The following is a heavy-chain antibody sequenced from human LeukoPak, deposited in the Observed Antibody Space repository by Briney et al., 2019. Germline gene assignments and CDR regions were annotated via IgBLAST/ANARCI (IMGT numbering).Heavy chain of an antibody. CDR3: ARHRTGSIGY. CDR1: CYSISSGNY. CDR2: IYHSGST. J-gene: IGHJ4*02. Sequence: SETLSLTCSVSCYSISSGNYWGWIRLPPGKGLQWIGSIYHSGSTYYNPSLKSRGTIPVDTSKNQLSRQLSSVTGADTAVYYCARHRTGSIGYWGQGTLLTVHS. V-gene: IGHV4-38-2*01. D-gene: IGHD1-14*01.